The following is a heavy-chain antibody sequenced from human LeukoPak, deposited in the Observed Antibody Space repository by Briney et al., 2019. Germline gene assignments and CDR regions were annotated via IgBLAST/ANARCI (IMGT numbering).Heavy chain of an antibody. D-gene: IGHD6-25*01. CDR1: GFTFSSYW. CDR2: IKQDGSEK. CDR3: ASRSSRLEFDY. J-gene: IGHJ4*02. V-gene: IGHV3-7*03. Sequence: GGSLRLSCAASGFTFSSYWMSWVRQAPGKGLEWVANIKQDGSEKYYVDSVKGRFTISRDNAKNSLYLQMNSLRAEDTAIYYCASRSSRLEFDYWGQGTLVTVSS.